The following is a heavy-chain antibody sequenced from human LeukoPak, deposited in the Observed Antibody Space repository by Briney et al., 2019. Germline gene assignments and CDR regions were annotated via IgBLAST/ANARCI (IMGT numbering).Heavy chain of an antibody. J-gene: IGHJ6*03. Sequence: SETLSLTCTVSGGSISSYYWSWIRQPPGKGLEWIGYIYYSGSTNYNPSLKSRVTISVDTSKNQFSLKLSSVTAADTAVYYCAREEQLNRHAFYYMDVWGKGTTVTVSS. CDR2: IYYSGST. CDR1: GGSISSYY. CDR3: AREEQLNRHAFYYMDV. D-gene: IGHD5-18*01. V-gene: IGHV4-59*01.